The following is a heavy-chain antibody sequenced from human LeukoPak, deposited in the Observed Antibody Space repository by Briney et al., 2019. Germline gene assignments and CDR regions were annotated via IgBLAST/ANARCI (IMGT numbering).Heavy chain of an antibody. Sequence: TSETLSLTCTVSGNSISSGDNYWSWIRQPAGKGLEWIGRIYTSGSTNYNPSLKSRVTISGDTSKNQFSLRLSSVTAADTAVYYCAKDIVVVVAATSPDWFDPWGQGTLVTVSS. CDR2: IYTSGST. J-gene: IGHJ5*02. CDR3: AKDIVVVVAATSPDWFDP. CDR1: GNSISSGDNY. V-gene: IGHV4-61*02. D-gene: IGHD2-15*01.